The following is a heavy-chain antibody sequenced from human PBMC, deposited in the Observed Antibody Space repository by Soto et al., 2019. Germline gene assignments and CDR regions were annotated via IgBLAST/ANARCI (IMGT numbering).Heavy chain of an antibody. CDR3: ARDQAIYYDSSGQQRPNYYYGMDV. Sequence: GASVKVSCKASGYTFTSYGISWVRQATGQGLEWMGWISAYNGNTNYAQKLQGRVTMTTDTSTSTAYMELRSLRSDDTAVYYCARDQAIYYDSSGQQRPNYYYGMDVWGQGTTVTVSS. CDR1: GYTFTSYG. J-gene: IGHJ6*02. D-gene: IGHD3-22*01. CDR2: ISAYNGNT. V-gene: IGHV1-18*01.